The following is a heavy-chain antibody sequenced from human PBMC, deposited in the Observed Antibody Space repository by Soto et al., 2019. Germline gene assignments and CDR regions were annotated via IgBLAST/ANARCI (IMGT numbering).Heavy chain of an antibody. Sequence: QVQLQESGPGLVKPSQTLSLTCSVSGAAITSGAYYWTWIRQHPEKGLEWIGYVFSRGGPYYNPSLKSRITISIDTSKNQFSLKLTSVIAADTAIYYCARSPLPNCGGNCFPLDFWGRGSLVTVSS. D-gene: IGHD2-21*02. CDR1: GAAITSGAYY. CDR2: VFSRGGP. V-gene: IGHV4-31*03. CDR3: ARSPLPNCGGNCFPLDF. J-gene: IGHJ4*02.